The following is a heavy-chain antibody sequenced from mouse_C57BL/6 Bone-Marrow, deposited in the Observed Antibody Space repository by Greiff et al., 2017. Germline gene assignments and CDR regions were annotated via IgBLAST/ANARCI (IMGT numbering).Heavy chain of an antibody. CDR2: IDPSDSYT. Sequence: QVQLQQPGAELVRPGTSVKLSCKASGYTFTSYWMHWVKQRPGQGLEWIGVIDPSDSYTNYNQKFKGKATLTVDTSSSTAYMQLSSLTSEDSAVDYCLCWFAYWGQGTLVTVSA. CDR3: LCWFAY. CDR1: GYTFTSYW. J-gene: IGHJ3*01. V-gene: IGHV1-59*01.